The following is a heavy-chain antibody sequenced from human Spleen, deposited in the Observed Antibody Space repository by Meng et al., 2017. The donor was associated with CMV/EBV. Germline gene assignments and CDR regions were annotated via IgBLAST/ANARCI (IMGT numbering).Heavy chain of an antibody. Sequence: TFSSYTISWVRQAPGQGLEWMGRIIPILGIANYAQKFQGRVTITADKSTSTAYMELSSLRSEDTAVYYCARDSPTISYYYYYYGMDVWGQGTTVTVSS. D-gene: IGHD5-24*01. CDR2: IIPILGIA. V-gene: IGHV1-69*04. CDR1: TFSSYT. CDR3: ARDSPTISYYYYYYGMDV. J-gene: IGHJ6*02.